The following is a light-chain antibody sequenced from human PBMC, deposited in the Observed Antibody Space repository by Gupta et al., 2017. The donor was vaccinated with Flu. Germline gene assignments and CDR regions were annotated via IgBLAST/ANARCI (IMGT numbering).Light chain of an antibody. CDR1: QDISNY. Sequence: SSLSASVGDRGTSTCQASQDISNYLNWYEQKQGKAPERLIYDEANWEKGDTSRFSGSGYGTDVTFTISSRQHEDIATYYCQQYENLRPWTFGQGTKVEIK. V-gene: IGKV1-33*01. CDR2: DEA. J-gene: IGKJ1*01. CDR3: QQYENLRPWT.